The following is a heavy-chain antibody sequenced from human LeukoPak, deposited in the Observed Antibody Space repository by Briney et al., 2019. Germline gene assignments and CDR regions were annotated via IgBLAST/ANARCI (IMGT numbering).Heavy chain of an antibody. CDR2: DPYYGTKK. J-gene: IGHJ3*02. CDR3: AKDVRGPWAAALDI. D-gene: IGHD6-25*01. V-gene: IGHV3-30*02. CDR1: GFTFRTYD. Sequence: GGSLTLSCAASGFTFRTYDMHWVRQTPGKGLEWVALDPYYGTKKEYADAVQGRFSISRDNSENRLFLQMNSLRPEDMALYYCAKDVRGPWAAALDIWGQGTMVTVSS.